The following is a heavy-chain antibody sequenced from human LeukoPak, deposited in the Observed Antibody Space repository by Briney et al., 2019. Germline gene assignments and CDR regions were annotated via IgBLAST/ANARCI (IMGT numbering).Heavy chain of an antibody. CDR1: GFTFSSYA. V-gene: IGHV3-23*01. J-gene: IGHJ4*02. D-gene: IGHD3-22*01. CDR3: ARDGSGYYYDSSGYLSRTDY. Sequence: GGSLRLSCAASGFTFSSYAMNWVRQAPGKGLEWVSAISGSGGSTYYPDSVKGRFTISRDNSKNTLYLQMSSLRAEDTAVYYCARDGSGYYYDSSGYLSRTDYWGQGTLVTVSS. CDR2: ISGSGGST.